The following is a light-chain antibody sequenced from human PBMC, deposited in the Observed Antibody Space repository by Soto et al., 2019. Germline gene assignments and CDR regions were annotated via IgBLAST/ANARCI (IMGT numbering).Light chain of an antibody. CDR3: QQRINAPPST. Sequence: IGLTQSPATLSLSPGERATLSCRASQSVSSYLAWYQQKPGQAPRLLIYDASNRATDIPARFSGSGSGTDFTLTISSLEPLDSAVYYSQQRINAPPSTFGQGTRLE. J-gene: IGKJ5*01. V-gene: IGKV3-11*01. CDR1: QSVSSY. CDR2: DAS.